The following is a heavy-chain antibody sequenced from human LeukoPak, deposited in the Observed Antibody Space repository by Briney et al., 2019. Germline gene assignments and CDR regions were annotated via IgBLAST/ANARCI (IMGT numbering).Heavy chain of an antibody. V-gene: IGHV3-7*01. CDR3: ARDVTYYYGSGTGWFDP. J-gene: IGHJ5*02. Sequence: GSLRLSCAASGFTFSSYWMSWVRQAPGKGLEWVANIKQDGSEKYYLDSVKGRFTISRDNAKNSLYLQMNSLRAEDTAVYYCARDVTYYYGSGTGWFDPWGQGTLVTVSS. CDR2: IKQDGSEK. CDR1: GFTFSSYW. D-gene: IGHD3-10*01.